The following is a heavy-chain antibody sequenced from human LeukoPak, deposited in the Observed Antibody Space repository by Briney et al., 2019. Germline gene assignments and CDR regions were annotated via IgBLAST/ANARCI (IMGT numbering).Heavy chain of an antibody. CDR3: ARVYDSSGYLVLDY. V-gene: IGHV4-39*01. D-gene: IGHD3-22*01. CDR2: IYYSGST. J-gene: IGHJ4*02. CDR1: GGSISSSSYY. Sequence: SETLSLTCTVAGGSISSSSYYWGWIRQPPGKGLEWIGSIYYSGSTYYNPYLKSRVTISVDTSKNQFSLKLSSVTAADTAVYYCARVYDSSGYLVLDYWGQGTLVTVSS.